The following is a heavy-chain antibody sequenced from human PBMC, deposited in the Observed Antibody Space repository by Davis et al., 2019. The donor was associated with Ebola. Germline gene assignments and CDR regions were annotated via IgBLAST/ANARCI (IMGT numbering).Heavy chain of an antibody. V-gene: IGHV1-46*01. D-gene: IGHD3-22*01. J-gene: IGHJ3*02. CDR3: ARGGGRYYNSSGYVFDI. CDR1: GYRFTSYY. CDR2: INPITGGT. Sequence: ASVTVSCKASGYRFTSYYMHWVRQAPGKGLEWMGIINPITGGTSYAQNFQVRVNMTRDTSTSTVYMELSSLRSEDTAVYYCARGGGRYYNSSGYVFDIWGQGTMVKVSS.